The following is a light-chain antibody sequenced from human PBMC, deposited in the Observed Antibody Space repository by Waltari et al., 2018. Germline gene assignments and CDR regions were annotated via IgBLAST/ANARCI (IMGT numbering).Light chain of an antibody. CDR2: EDN. V-gene: IGLV6-57*04. CDR3: QSYDSRIV. CDR1: SGSIATSF. J-gene: IGLJ2*01. Sequence: FVLTQPHSVSEYPGQSVTISCTRSSGSIATSFVQWYQKRPGRAPTTEIYEDNQRPPGVPDRFSGSIDTSSTSASLTVSGLRSDDEADYYCQSYDSRIVFGGGTKLTVL.